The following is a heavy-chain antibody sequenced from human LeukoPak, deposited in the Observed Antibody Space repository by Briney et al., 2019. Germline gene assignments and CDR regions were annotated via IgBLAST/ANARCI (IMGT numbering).Heavy chain of an antibody. CDR1: GFTFSSYS. CDR2: ISSSSSYI. D-gene: IGHD3-3*01. Sequence: GGSLRLSCAASGFTFSSYSMNWVRQAPGKGLEWVSSISSSSSYIYYADSVKGRFTISRDNAKNSLYLQMNSLRAEDTAAYYCAREDLRFLEWLLTPFDYWGQGTLVTVSS. J-gene: IGHJ4*02. CDR3: AREDLRFLEWLLTPFDY. V-gene: IGHV3-21*01.